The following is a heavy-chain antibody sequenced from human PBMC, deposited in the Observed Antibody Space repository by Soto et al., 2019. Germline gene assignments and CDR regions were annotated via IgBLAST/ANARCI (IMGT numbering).Heavy chain of an antibody. D-gene: IGHD4-17*01. J-gene: IGHJ4*02. CDR1: GLTFSSYW. CDR3: ALSHTVTTDY. CDR2: IKSDGSST. V-gene: IGHV3-74*01. Sequence: GSLRLSCAASGLTFSSYWMHWVRQAPGKGLVWVSRIKSDGSSTSYADSVKGRFTISRDNAKNTLYLQMNSLRAEDTAVYYCALSHTVTTDYWGQGTLGTVSS.